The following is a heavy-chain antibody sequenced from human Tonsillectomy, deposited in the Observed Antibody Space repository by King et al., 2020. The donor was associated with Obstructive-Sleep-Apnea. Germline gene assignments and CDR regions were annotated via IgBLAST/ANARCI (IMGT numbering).Heavy chain of an antibody. CDR3: ARAHGSGDYYYYGVDV. V-gene: IGHV3-30-3*01. CDR1: GFTFSSYA. Sequence: VQLVESGGGVVQPGRSLRLSCAASGFTFSSYAMHWVRQAPGKGLEWVAVISYDGNNKYYADSVKGRFTISRDNSKNTLYLQMDSLRAEDTAVCYCARAHGSGDYYYYGVDVWGQGTTVTVSS. CDR2: ISYDGNNK. J-gene: IGHJ6*02. D-gene: IGHD3-10*01.